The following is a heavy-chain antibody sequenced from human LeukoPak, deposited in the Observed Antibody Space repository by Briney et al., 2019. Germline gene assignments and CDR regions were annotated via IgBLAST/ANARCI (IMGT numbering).Heavy chain of an antibody. Sequence: GGSLRLSCAASGFTFSSYWMSWVRQAPGKGLEWVANIKQDGSEKYYVDSLKGRLTVSRDNAKNSLYLQINSLRVGDTAVYYCARVGAARYYYYYMDVWGKGTTVTVSS. CDR1: GFTFSSYW. D-gene: IGHD2-15*01. V-gene: IGHV3-7*01. J-gene: IGHJ6*03. CDR3: ARVGAARYYYYYMDV. CDR2: IKQDGSEK.